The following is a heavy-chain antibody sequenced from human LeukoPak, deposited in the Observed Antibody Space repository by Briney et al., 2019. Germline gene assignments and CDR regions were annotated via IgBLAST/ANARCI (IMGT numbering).Heavy chain of an antibody. CDR3: ARADSGYPDY. V-gene: IGHV3-21*01. J-gene: IGHJ4*02. Sequence: GGSLRLSCAASGFTFGSYSMNWVRQAPGKGLEWVSSISSSSSYIYYADSVKGRFTISRDNAKNSLYLQMNSLRAEDTAVYYCARADSGYPDYWGQGTLVAVSS. CDR2: ISSSSSYI. D-gene: IGHD5-12*01. CDR1: GFTFGSYS.